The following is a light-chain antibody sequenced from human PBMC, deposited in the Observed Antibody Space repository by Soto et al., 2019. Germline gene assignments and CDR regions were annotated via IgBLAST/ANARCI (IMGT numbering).Light chain of an antibody. CDR3: QHDGSISST. J-gene: IGKJ1*01. V-gene: IGKV3-20*01. CDR1: QSVTSNY. CDR2: GAS. Sequence: LAEAAATKSLSPGERATLSCRASQSVTSNYLAWYQQKPGQAPRLLIFGASSRATGIPDKFSGSGSGTDFTLTISRVESDDCAEYYWQHDGSISSTFGQGTQVDI.